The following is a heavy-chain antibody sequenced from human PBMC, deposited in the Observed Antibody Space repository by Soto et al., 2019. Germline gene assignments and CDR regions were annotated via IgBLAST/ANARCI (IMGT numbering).Heavy chain of an antibody. CDR1: GFIFSEST. V-gene: IGHV3-64D*06. D-gene: IGHD2-15*01. J-gene: IGHJ4*02. CDR3: VEQAHGLDGVAFDY. CDR2: VSTSGRST. Sequence: GGSLRLSCSASGFIFSESTIYWVRQVPGKGLEAISAVSTSGRSTYYADSVKDGFTISRDNSKNTLFLQMGSLRPEDTAIYYCVEQAHGLDGVAFDYWGQGTQVTVSS.